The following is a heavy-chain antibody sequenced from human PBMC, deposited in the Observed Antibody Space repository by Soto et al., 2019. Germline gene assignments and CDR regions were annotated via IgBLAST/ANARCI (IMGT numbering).Heavy chain of an antibody. CDR1: GFAFSSYP. Sequence: EVQLLESGGGLVQPGGSLRLSCAASGFAFSSYPMSWVRQAPGKGLEWVSGISGSGDGTYYADSVKGRFTISRDNSKNTLYIQMNSLRAEHTAVYYCVKRCDAGGCPDYWGQGTLLTVSS. D-gene: IGHD2-15*01. CDR3: VKRCDAGGCPDY. J-gene: IGHJ4*02. V-gene: IGHV3-23*01. CDR2: ISGSGDGT.